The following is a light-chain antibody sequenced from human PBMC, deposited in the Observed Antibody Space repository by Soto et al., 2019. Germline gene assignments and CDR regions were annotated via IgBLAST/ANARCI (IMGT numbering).Light chain of an antibody. CDR3: QQYHSYWT. J-gene: IGKJ1*01. Sequence: DIQMTQFPSTLSASVGDRVTITCRARHSISTWLAWYQQKPGKAPKLLIHDASTLASGVPSRFSGSGSGTKFTLTITGLQPDDFATYYCQQYHSYWTCGQGTKVEI. V-gene: IGKV1-5*01. CDR1: HSISTW. CDR2: DAS.